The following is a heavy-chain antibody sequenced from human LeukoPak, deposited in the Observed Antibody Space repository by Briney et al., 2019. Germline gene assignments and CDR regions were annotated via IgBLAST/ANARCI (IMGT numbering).Heavy chain of an antibody. Sequence: PGGSLTLSCPASGFKLNNYFMSWVRQAPGHGLEWVSVLFVGGASTLYADSVKGRFTISGDTSKNTLYLQMNGLRAEDTAVYFCAKECDYSPGHKFDLWGQGTLVTVSS. V-gene: IGHV3-23*01. J-gene: IGHJ4*02. CDR1: GFKLNNYF. D-gene: IGHD4-11*01. CDR3: AKECDYSPGHKFDL. CDR2: LFVGGAST.